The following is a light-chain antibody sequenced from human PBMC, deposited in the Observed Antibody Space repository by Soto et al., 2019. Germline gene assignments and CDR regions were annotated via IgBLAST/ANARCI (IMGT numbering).Light chain of an antibody. CDR3: QTWGTGIQL. J-gene: IGLJ3*02. Sequence: QPVLTQSPSASAPLGASVKLTCTLSSGHSSYAIAWHQQQPEKGPRYLMKLNSDGSHNKGDGIPDRFSGSSSGAERYLTISSLQSEDEADYYCQTWGTGIQLFGGGTKLTVL. CDR2: LNSDGSH. CDR1: SGHSSYA. V-gene: IGLV4-69*01.